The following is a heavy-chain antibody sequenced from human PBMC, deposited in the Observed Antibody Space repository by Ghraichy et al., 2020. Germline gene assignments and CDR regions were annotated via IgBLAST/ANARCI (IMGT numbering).Heavy chain of an antibody. V-gene: IGHV4-31*03. Sequence: SETLSLTCTVSGGSISSGGHYWSWIRQHPGKGLEWIGYIYYSGSTYYNPSLKSRVTISVDTSKNQFSLKLSSVTAADTAVYYCAREGDYSNYVDPWGQGTLVTVSS. CDR3: AREGDYSNYVDP. CDR1: GGSISSGGHY. D-gene: IGHD4-11*01. J-gene: IGHJ5*02. CDR2: IYYSGST.